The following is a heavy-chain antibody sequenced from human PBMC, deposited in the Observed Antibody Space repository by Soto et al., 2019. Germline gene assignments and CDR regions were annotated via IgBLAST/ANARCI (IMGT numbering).Heavy chain of an antibody. CDR1: GFTFSRYG. CDR2: VSDDGINK. J-gene: IGHJ4*02. Sequence: QVQLVDSGGGVVQPGRSLRLSCASSGFTFSRYGMHWVRQAPGKGLEWVAIVSDDGINKFYADYVKGRFDNSRENSKNTVFLPMASLTVEDPAMYYWVQGGRNSALREGLYWGQGTQVTVSP. V-gene: IGHV3-30*18. D-gene: IGHD1-26*01. CDR3: VQGGRNSALREGLY.